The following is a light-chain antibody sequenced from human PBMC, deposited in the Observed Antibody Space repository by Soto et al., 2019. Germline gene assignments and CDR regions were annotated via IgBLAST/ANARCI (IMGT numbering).Light chain of an antibody. CDR3: QQHGSSPIT. CDR1: QSVSSR. J-gene: IGKJ5*01. V-gene: IGKV3-20*01. CDR2: GAS. Sequence: EVVLTQSPGTLSLSPGERGTLSRMASQSVSSRLAWYQHKPGQAPRLLIYGASNRATGIPDRFSGSGSGTDFTLTISRLEPEDFAVYYCQQHGSSPITFGQGTRLEI.